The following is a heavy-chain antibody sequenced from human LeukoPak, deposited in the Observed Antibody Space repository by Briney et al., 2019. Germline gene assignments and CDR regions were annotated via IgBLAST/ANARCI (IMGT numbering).Heavy chain of an antibody. D-gene: IGHD3-16*01. CDR1: GFTVSSSY. V-gene: IGHV3-66*01. Sequence: PGGSLRLSCAASGFTVSSSYMNWGRQAPGKGLEWVSVIYSDGTTYYADSVKGRFTISRDYSKNTLYLQMINLRAEDTALYYCARGGGVIPEAWGQGTPVTVSS. CDR2: IYSDGTT. J-gene: IGHJ5*02. CDR3: ARGGGVIPEA.